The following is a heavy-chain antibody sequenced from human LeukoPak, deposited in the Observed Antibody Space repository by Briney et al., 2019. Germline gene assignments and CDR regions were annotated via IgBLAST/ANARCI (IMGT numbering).Heavy chain of an antibody. V-gene: IGHV3-23*01. D-gene: IGHD3-10*01. CDR2: ISGGGDAT. Sequence: GGSLRLSCAASDFSFITYAMSWVRQAPGKGLEWVSTISGGGDATYYADSVKGRFTISRDNSKNTLYLQMNSLRVGDTAVYYCARDSSMLRGPLVIYYFDFWGQGNLVTVSS. J-gene: IGHJ4*02. CDR1: DFSFITYA. CDR3: ARDSSMLRGPLVIYYFDF.